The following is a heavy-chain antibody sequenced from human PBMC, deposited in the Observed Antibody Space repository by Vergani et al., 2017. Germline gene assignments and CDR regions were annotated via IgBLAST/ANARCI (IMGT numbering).Heavy chain of an antibody. CDR1: DSSIMTNPY. J-gene: IGHJ6*02. D-gene: IGHD3-10*01. Sequence: QVQLQESGPGLVKPSETLTLTCDVSDSSIMTNPYWGWFRQSPGKGLEWIGCIHHSGDTHYNSSLKSRVSISIVSSSKFSLSLTSVTAAVTAIYYCARHRGSGGFFPSSYFYGMDVGGHGTTVTVSS. CDR2: IHHSGDT. CDR3: ARHRGSGGFFPSSYFYGMDV. V-gene: IGHV4-38-2*01.